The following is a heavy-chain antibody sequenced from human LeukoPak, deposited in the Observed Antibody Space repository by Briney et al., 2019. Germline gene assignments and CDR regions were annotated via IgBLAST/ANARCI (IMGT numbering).Heavy chain of an antibody. D-gene: IGHD3-22*01. CDR1: GGSFSGYY. J-gene: IGHJ4*02. Sequence: PSETLSLTCAVYGGSFSGYYWSWIRQPPGKGLEWIEEINHSGSTNYNPSLKSRVTISVDTSKNQFSLKLSSVTAADTAVYYCARLAHYYDSSGYWGILDYWGQGTLVTVSS. V-gene: IGHV4-34*01. CDR2: INHSGST. CDR3: ARLAHYYDSSGYWGILDY.